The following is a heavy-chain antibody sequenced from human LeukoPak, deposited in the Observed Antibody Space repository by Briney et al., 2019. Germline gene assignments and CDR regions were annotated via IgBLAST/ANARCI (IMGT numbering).Heavy chain of an antibody. V-gene: IGHV1-69*01. D-gene: IGHD4-17*01. CDR3: ARGPYGDYDDY. Sequence: GASVNVSCKASGGTFSSYAISWVRQAPGQGLEWMGGIIPIFGTANYAQKFQGRVTITADESTSTAYMELSSLRSEDTAVYYCARGPYGDYDDYWGQGTLVTVSS. CDR1: GGTFSSYA. CDR2: IIPIFGTA. J-gene: IGHJ4*02.